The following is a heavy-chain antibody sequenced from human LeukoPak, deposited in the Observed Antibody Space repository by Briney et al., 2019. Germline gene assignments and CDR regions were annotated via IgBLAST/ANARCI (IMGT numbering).Heavy chain of an antibody. V-gene: IGHV4-39*01. CDR1: GGSISSSSYY. Sequence: SETLSLTCTVSGGSISSSSYYWGWIRQPPGKGLEWIGSIYYSGSTYYNPSLKSRVTISVDTSKNQFSLKLSSVTAADTALYYCARLSWGMARDWGQGTLVTVSS. CDR3: ARLSWGMARD. J-gene: IGHJ4*02. D-gene: IGHD3-16*01. CDR2: IYYSGST.